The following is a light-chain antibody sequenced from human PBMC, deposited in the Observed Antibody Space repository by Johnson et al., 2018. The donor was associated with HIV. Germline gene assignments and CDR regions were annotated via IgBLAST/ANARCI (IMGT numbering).Light chain of an antibody. CDR1: SSNIGNNY. CDR3: GTWDNSLGAHYV. V-gene: IGLV1-51*02. CDR2: ENN. Sequence: QSVLTQPPSVSAAPGQKVTISCSGSSSNIGNNYVSWYRQLPGTAPQLLIYENNKRPSGIPDRFSGSKSGTSAILDITGLQTGDEADYYCGTWDNSLGAHYVFGIGTKVTVL. J-gene: IGLJ1*01.